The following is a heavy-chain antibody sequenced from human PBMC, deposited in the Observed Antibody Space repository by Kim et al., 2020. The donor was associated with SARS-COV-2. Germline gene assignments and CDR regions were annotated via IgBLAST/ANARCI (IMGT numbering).Heavy chain of an antibody. J-gene: IGHJ4*02. V-gene: IGHV3-74*01. CDR1: GFTFSNSW. CDR2: INTDGRDT. CDR3: ARVVPGTNIFDY. D-gene: IGHD1-7*01. Sequence: GGSLRLSCVTSGFTFSNSWMHWVRQAPGNGLVWVSRINTDGRDTSYADSVKGRFTISRDNAKNTLYLQMNSLRAVDTAVYYCARVVPGTNIFDYWGQGTL.